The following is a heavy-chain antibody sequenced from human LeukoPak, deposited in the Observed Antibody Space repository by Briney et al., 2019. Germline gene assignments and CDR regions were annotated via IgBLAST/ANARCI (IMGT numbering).Heavy chain of an antibody. J-gene: IGHJ3*02. D-gene: IGHD3-22*01. CDR2: IIPIFGTA. CDR1: GGTFSSYV. CDR3: ARPPSYYDSSGSDAFDI. Sequence: GASVKVSCKASGGTFSSYVISWVRQAPGQGLEWMGRIIPIFGTANYAQKFQGRVTITTDESTSTAYMELSSLRSEDTAVYYCARPPSYYDSSGSDAFDIWGQGTMVTVSS. V-gene: IGHV1-69*05.